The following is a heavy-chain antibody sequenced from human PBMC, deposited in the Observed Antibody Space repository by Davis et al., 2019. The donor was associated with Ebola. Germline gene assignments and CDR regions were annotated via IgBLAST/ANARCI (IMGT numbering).Heavy chain of an antibody. D-gene: IGHD2-8*02. J-gene: IGHJ3*02. Sequence: GGSLRLSCETSGFIFRTYVMSWVRQAPGKGLEWVSTFGTGGDTYYADSVKGRFAISRDNSRGTLYLQMNSLRVEDSAIYYCAKTRSNWWNDALDIWGRGTMVTVSS. CDR1: GFIFRTYV. CDR3: AKTRSNWWNDALDI. CDR2: FGTGGDT. V-gene: IGHV3-23*01.